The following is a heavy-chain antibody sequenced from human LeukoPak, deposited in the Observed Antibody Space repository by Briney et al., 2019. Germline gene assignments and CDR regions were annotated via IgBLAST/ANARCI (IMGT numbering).Heavy chain of an antibody. CDR3: ARESVMVRGEGWFDP. CDR1: GGSISSGGYS. Sequence: SETLSLTCAVSGGSISSGGYSWSWIRQPPGKGLEWIGYIYHSGSTYYNPSLKSRVTISVDRSKNQFSLKLSSVTAADTAVYYCARESVMVRGEGWFDPWGQGTLVTASS. D-gene: IGHD3-10*01. J-gene: IGHJ5*02. CDR2: IYHSGST. V-gene: IGHV4-30-2*01.